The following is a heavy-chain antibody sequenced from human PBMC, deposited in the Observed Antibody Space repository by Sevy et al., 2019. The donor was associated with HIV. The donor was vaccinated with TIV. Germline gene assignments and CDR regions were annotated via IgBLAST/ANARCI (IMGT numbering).Heavy chain of an antibody. J-gene: IGHJ4*02. CDR1: GFTFSYYG. CDR3: AKDADRSGYTNDAHFDY. CDR2: ISYDGSDK. V-gene: IGHV3-30*18. D-gene: IGHD3-22*01. Sequence: GGSLRLSCAASGFTFSYYGMHWVRQAPGKGLEWVAFISYDGSDKFYADSVKGRFTTSRDNSKNTLYLQMNSLRGEDTAVYFCAKDADRSGYTNDAHFDYWGQGTLVTVSS.